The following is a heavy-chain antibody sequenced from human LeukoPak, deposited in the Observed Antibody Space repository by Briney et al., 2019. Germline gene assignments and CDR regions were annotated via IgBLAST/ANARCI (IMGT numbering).Heavy chain of an antibody. Sequence: GGSLRLPCTASGFIFGDYAMSWVRQAPGKGLEWVGFIRSKAYGGTTEYAASVKGRFTISRDDSKSIAFLQMNSLKTEDTAVYYCTRYGGNSFNCWGQGTLVTVSS. V-gene: IGHV3-49*04. D-gene: IGHD4-23*01. J-gene: IGHJ4*02. CDR3: TRYGGNSFNC. CDR1: GFIFGDYA. CDR2: IRSKAYGGTT.